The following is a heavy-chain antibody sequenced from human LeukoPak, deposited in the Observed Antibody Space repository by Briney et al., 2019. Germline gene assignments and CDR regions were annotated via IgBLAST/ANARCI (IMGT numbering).Heavy chain of an antibody. CDR1: GGSISSYY. D-gene: IGHD3-3*01. Sequence: SETLSLTCTVSGGSISSYYWSWIRQPPGKGLEWIWYIYYSGSTNYNPSLKSRVTISVDTSKNQFSLKLSSVTAADPAVYYCARDGVGYYYGMDVWGQGTTVTVSS. CDR3: ARDGVGYYYGMDV. V-gene: IGHV4-59*01. CDR2: IYYSGST. J-gene: IGHJ6*02.